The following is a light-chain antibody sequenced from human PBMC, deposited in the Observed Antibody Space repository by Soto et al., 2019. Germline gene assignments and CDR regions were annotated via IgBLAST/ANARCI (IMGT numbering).Light chain of an antibody. CDR3: QQYGSSRFT. CDR1: QSISSSY. CDR2: GAS. J-gene: IGKJ3*01. Sequence: EIVLTQSPGTLSLSPGERATLSCRASQSISSSYLAWYQQKPGEAPRLLVYGASSRATGIPDRFSGSGSGTDLNPTISRLEPEDFSVYYCQQYGSSRFTFGPGTKVDIK. V-gene: IGKV3-20*01.